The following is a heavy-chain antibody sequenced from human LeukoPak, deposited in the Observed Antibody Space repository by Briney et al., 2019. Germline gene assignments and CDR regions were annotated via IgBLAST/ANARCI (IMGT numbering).Heavy chain of an antibody. CDR2: ISYDGSIK. Sequence: GRSLRLSCAASGFTFSNFDMHWVRQAPGKGLEWVADISYDGSIKYYADSVKGRFTISRDNSKNTLYLQMNSLRDEDTAVYYCAREDMTAVTYRWAFDIWGQGSMVTVSS. CDR3: AREDMTAVTYRWAFDI. V-gene: IGHV3-30*04. D-gene: IGHD4-17*01. CDR1: GFTFSNFD. J-gene: IGHJ3*02.